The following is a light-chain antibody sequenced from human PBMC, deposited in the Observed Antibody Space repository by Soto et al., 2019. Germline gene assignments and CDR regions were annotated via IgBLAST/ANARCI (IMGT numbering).Light chain of an antibody. J-gene: IGKJ5*01. CDR3: QQYDNLPT. V-gene: IGKV1-33*01. CDR2: DAS. Sequence: DIQMTQSPSSLSASVGDRVTITCQASQNINNYLNWYQQKPGRAPKLLIYDASNFEAGVPSRFRGSGSGTDFTFTISRLQPEDIATYYCQQYDNLPTFGQGTRLEIK. CDR1: QNINNY.